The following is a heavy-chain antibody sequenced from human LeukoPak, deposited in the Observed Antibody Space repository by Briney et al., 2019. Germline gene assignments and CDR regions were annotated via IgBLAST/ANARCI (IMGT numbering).Heavy chain of an antibody. Sequence: GGSLRLSCAASGFTFSSYAINWVRQAPGKGLEWVSGIGGSGGSTDYADSVKGRFTISRDNSKNMLYLQMNSLRAEDRAVYYCARKGYCSSNTCFPFDYWGQGTLVTVSS. CDR1: GFTFSSYA. V-gene: IGHV3-23*01. D-gene: IGHD2-2*01. J-gene: IGHJ4*02. CDR3: ARKGYCSSNTCFPFDY. CDR2: IGGSGGST.